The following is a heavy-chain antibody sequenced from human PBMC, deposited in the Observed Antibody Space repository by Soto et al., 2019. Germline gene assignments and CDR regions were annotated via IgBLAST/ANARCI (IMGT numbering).Heavy chain of an antibody. Sequence: QVQLVQSGAEVKKPGSSVKVSCKTSGGTFGSYAISWVRQAPGQGLEWMGGIIPIFSTPNYAQKFQGRVSITEDEPASTSYMELSRQGSADTAVYYCARPIQYWFDASAQSAWFDPWGQGTLVTVSS. J-gene: IGHJ5*02. CDR1: GGTFGSYA. CDR2: IIPIFSTP. D-gene: IGHD2-15*01. V-gene: IGHV1-69*12. CDR3: ARPIQYWFDASAQSAWFDP.